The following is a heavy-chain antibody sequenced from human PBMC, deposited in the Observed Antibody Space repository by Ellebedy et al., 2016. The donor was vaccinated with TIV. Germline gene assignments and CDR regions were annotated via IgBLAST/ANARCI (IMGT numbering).Heavy chain of an antibody. Sequence: GESLKISCVASGFTFSSYTLNWVRQAPGKGLEWVSYIDTGSITIYYADSVKGRFTISRDNAKNSVYLQMNSLRAEDTALYSCAREGHYDDSSSPFDFWGQGTLVTVSS. J-gene: IGHJ4*02. D-gene: IGHD3-22*01. CDR2: IDTGSITI. CDR1: GFTFSSYT. CDR3: AREGHYDDSSSPFDF. V-gene: IGHV3-48*01.